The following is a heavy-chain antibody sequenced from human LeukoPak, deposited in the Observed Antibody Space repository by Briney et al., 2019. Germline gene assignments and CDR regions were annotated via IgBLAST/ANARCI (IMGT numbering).Heavy chain of an antibody. D-gene: IGHD6-13*01. Sequence: SETLSLTCTVSGGXISSYYWSWIRQPPGKGLEWIGYIYYSGSTNYNPSLMSRVTISVDTSKNQFSLKLSSVTAADTAVYYCARGLMMAVAGRGEFHYWGQGTLVTVSS. CDR3: ARGLMMAVAGRGEFHY. V-gene: IGHV4-59*01. CDR2: IYYSGST. J-gene: IGHJ4*02. CDR1: GGXISSYY.